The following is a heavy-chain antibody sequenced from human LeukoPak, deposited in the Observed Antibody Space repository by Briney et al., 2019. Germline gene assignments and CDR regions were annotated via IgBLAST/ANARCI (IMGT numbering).Heavy chain of an antibody. CDR1: GFTFSSYG. V-gene: IGHV3-33*01. J-gene: IGHJ6*02. Sequence: GGSLRLSCAASGFTFSSYGMHWVRQAPGKGLEWVAVIRYDGSNKYYADSVKGRFTISRDNSKNTLYLQMNSLRAEDMAVYYCARDQRRFGELFRGYYYYGMDVWGQGTTVTVSS. CDR3: ARDQRRFGELFRGYYYYGMDV. D-gene: IGHD3-10*01. CDR2: IRYDGSNK.